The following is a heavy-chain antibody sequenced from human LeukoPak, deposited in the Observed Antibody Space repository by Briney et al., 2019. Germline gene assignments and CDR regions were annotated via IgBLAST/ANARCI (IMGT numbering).Heavy chain of an antibody. CDR3: TKAKFDYIWGDYQALSDS. V-gene: IGHV3-23*01. J-gene: IGHJ5*01. CDR1: GFTFTNYA. CDR2: ISVRGRTT. D-gene: IGHD3-16*02. Sequence: GGSLRLSCAASGFTFTNYAMNWVRQAPRKGLEWVAAISVRGRTTYYLDSVKGRFTISRDTSTNTLFLQMNTPRAEDTAIYYCTKAKFDYIWGDYQALSDSWGQGTLVTVSS.